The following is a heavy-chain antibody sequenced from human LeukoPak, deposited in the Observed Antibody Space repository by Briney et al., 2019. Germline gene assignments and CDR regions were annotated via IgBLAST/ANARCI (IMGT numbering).Heavy chain of an antibody. CDR3: ARQVDTSMALPDY. D-gene: IGHD5-18*01. Sequence: APVKVSCKTSGYTFTSYGVSWVRQAPGQRLEWMGWISTYNYNTNYAQKFRGRVTLTKDTSTSTVYMELRSLRFDDTAIYYCARQVDTSMALPDYWGQGTLVTVSS. CDR2: ISTYNYNT. V-gene: IGHV1-18*01. CDR1: GYTFTSYG. J-gene: IGHJ4*02.